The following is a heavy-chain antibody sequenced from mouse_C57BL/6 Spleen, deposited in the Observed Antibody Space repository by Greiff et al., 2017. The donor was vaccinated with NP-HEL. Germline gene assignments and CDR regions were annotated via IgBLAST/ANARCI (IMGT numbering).Heavy chain of an antibody. J-gene: IGHJ4*01. CDR2: IDPSDSYT. Sequence: VQLQQPGAELVKPGASVKLSCKASGYTFTSYWMQWVKQRPGQGLEWIGEIDPSDSYTNYNQKFKGKATLTVDTSSSTAYMQLSSLTSEDSAVYYCARSGGNAMDYWGQGTSVTVSS. CDR3: ARSGGNAMDY. V-gene: IGHV1-50*01. D-gene: IGHD3-1*01. CDR1: GYTFTSYW.